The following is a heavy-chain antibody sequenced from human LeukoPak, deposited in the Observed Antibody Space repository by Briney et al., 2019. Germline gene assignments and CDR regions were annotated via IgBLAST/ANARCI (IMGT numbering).Heavy chain of an antibody. CDR3: ARDPGLLELPGWFDP. D-gene: IGHD1-7*01. Sequence: GASVKVSCTASGGTFSSYAISWVRQAPGQGLEWMGGIIPIFGTATYAQKFQGRVTITADESTSTAYMELSSLRSEDTAVYYCARDPGLLELPGWFDPWGQGTLVTVSS. CDR2: IIPIFGTA. J-gene: IGHJ5*02. CDR1: GGTFSSYA. V-gene: IGHV1-69*01.